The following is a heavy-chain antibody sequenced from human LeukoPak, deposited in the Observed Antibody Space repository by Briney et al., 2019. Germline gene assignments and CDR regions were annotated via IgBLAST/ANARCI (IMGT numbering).Heavy chain of an antibody. CDR3: EAPLFSDDSSGYGDY. V-gene: IGHV3-30*03. CDR1: GFTFSSYG. J-gene: IGHJ4*02. Sequence: HPGGSLRLSCAASGFTFSSYGMHWVRQAPGKGLEWVAVISYDGSNKYYADSVKGRFTISRDNSKNTLYLQMNSLRAEDTAVYSCEAPLFSDDSSGYGDYWGQGTLVTVSS. CDR2: ISYDGSNK. D-gene: IGHD3-22*01.